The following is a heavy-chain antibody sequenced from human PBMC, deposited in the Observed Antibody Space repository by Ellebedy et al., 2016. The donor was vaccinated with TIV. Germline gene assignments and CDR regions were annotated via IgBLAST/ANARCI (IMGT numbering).Heavy chain of an antibody. D-gene: IGHD6-13*01. CDR2: IYYSGTT. Sequence: SETLSLXCTVSGGSISSGDYYWTWIRQHPEKGLEWLGYIYYSGTTYYNPSLKSRVTISVDTSNNQFSLKLSSVTVADSAVYYCARAAADSSSWSRFYDYWGQGTLVSVSS. CDR3: ARAAADSSSWSRFYDY. CDR1: GGSISSGDYY. V-gene: IGHV4-31*03. J-gene: IGHJ4*02.